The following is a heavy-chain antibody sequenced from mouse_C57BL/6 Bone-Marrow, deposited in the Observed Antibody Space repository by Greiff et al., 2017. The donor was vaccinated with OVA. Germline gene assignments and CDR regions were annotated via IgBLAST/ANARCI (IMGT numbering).Heavy chain of an antibody. D-gene: IGHD2-5*01. V-gene: IGHV1-15*01. Sequence: VQLMESGAELVRPGASVTLSCKASGYTFTDYEMHWVKQTPVHGLEWIGAIDPETGGTAYNQKFKGKAILTADKSSSTAYMELRSLTSKDSAVYYCTRGYSNYYAMDYWGQGTSVTVSS. CDR3: TRGYSNYYAMDY. CDR2: IDPETGGT. J-gene: IGHJ4*01. CDR1: GYTFTDYE.